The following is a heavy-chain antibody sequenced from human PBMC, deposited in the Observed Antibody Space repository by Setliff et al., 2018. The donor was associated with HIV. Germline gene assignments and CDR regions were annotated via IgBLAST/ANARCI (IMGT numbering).Heavy chain of an antibody. J-gene: IGHJ3*02. V-gene: IGHV1-2*02. CDR3: ARARDSSGWLEGAFDI. Sequence: GASVKVPCKDSGYTFTGYYMHWVRQAPGQGLEWMGWINPNSGGTNYAQKFQGRVTMTRDTSISTAYMELSRLRSDDTAVYYCARARDSSGWLEGAFDIWGQGTMVTVS. CDR1: GYTFTGYY. CDR2: INPNSGGT. D-gene: IGHD6-19*01.